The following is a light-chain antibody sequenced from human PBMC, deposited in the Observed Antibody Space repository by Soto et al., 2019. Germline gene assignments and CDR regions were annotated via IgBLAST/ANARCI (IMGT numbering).Light chain of an antibody. CDR3: CSYAGSGTLV. J-gene: IGLJ2*01. CDR1: SSDIGGYNL. CDR2: EGS. Sequence: QSVLTQPASVSGSPGQSITISCTGTSSDIGGYNLVSWFQQHPGKAPKLMIYEGSKRPSGVSNRFSGSKSGNTASLTISGLQAEDEAEYYCCSYAGSGTLVFGGGTKLTVL. V-gene: IGLV2-23*01.